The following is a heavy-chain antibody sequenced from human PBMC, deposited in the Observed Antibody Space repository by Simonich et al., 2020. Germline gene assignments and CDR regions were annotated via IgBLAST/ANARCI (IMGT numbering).Heavy chain of an antibody. CDR1: GFTFSSYS. CDR3: AREIEAGNAFDI. Sequence: EVQLVESGGGLVKPGGSLRLSCAASGFTFSSYSMNWVRHEPGKGLEWSPSISSSSSYKYYADSVKGRFTISRDNAKNSLYLQMNSLRAEDTAVYYCAREIEAGNAFDIWGQGTMVTVSS. CDR2: ISSSSSYK. J-gene: IGHJ3*02. V-gene: IGHV3-21*01.